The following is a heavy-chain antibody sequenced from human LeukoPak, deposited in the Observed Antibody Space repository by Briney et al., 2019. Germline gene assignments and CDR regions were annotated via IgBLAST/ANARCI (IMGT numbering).Heavy chain of an antibody. CDR1: GYTLTELS. D-gene: IGHD3-10*01. J-gene: IGHJ4*02. V-gene: IGHV1-24*01. CDR2: FDPEDGET. CDR3: ATDGPNYYGSGSYYDY. Sequence: ASVKVSCKVSGYTLTELSMHWVRQAPGKGPEWMGGFDPEDGETIYAQKFQGRVTMTEDTSTDTAYMELSSLRSEDTAVYYCATDGPNYYGSGSYYDYWGQGTLVTVSS.